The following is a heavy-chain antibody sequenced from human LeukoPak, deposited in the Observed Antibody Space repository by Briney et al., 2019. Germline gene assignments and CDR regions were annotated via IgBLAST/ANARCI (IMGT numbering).Heavy chain of an antibody. Sequence: PGGSLRLSCAASGFTFDNYAMSWVRQAPGRGLEWVSAISESGSSTYHADSVKGRFTISRENSRSTLYLQMNSLRAEDTAVYYCARESTWQVLDCWGQGTLVTVSS. D-gene: IGHD4/OR15-4a*01. CDR3: ARESTWQVLDC. CDR2: ISESGSST. V-gene: IGHV3-23*01. CDR1: GFTFDNYA. J-gene: IGHJ4*02.